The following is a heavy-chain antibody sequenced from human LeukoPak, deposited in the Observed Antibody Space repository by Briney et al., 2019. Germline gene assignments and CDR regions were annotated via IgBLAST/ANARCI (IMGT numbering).Heavy chain of an antibody. D-gene: IGHD3-22*01. CDR1: GFTFSSHA. CDR2: ISYDGSNK. CDR3: ARALDYYDSSGYYGY. J-gene: IGHJ4*02. Sequence: GRSLRLSCVASGFTFSSHAMHWVRQAPGKGLEWVAVISYDGSNKYYADSVKGRFTISRDNSKNTLYLQMNSLRAEDTAVYYCARALDYYDSSGYYGYWGQGTLVTVSS. V-gene: IGHV3-30-3*01.